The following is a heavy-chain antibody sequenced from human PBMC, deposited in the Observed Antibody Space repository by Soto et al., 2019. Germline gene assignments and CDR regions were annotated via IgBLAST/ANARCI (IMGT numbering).Heavy chain of an antibody. Sequence: EVQMVQSGGDLVKPGGSLRLSCVTSGFMFSSAWMNWVRQAPGKGLEWVARIKSKGYGKTRDYAAPVKGRFTISRDDSKQTVYLQMNSLRAEDTAVYYCVEGWNDFWGQGTRVTVSS. V-gene: IGHV3-15*01. CDR1: GFMFSSAW. J-gene: IGHJ4*02. CDR3: VEGWNDF. CDR2: IKSKGYGKTR. D-gene: IGHD1-1*01.